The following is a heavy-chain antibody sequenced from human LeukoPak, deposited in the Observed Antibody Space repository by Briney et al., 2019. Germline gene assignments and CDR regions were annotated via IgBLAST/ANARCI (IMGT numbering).Heavy chain of an antibody. CDR2: IYPGDSDI. CDR1: GYNFDSYW. V-gene: IGHV5-51*01. D-gene: IGHD6-13*01. CDR3: ARRIGTSWYYFDY. J-gene: IGHJ4*02. Sequence: GESLKISCKGSGYNFDSYWIGWVRQMPGKGPEWMVIIYPGDSDIKYSPSFEGQVTISADKSISTAYLQWSSLKASDTAIYYCARRIGTSWYYFDYWGQGTLVTVSS.